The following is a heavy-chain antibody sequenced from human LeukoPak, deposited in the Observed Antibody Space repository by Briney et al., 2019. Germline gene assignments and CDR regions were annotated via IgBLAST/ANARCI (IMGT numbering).Heavy chain of an antibody. D-gene: IGHD3-22*01. Sequence: ASVKVSCKASGYTFTGYYMHWVRQAPGQGLEWMGWINPNSGGTNYAQKFQGRVTMTRDTSISTAYMELSRLRSDDTAVYYCARDLRAYDSSGYPSYYFDYWGQGTLVTVSS. J-gene: IGHJ4*02. CDR2: INPNSGGT. CDR1: GYTFTGYY. CDR3: ARDLRAYDSSGYPSYYFDY. V-gene: IGHV1-2*02.